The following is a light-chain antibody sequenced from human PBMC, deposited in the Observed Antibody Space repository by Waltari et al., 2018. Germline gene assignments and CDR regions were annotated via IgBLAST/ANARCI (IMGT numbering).Light chain of an antibody. Sequence: DIQMTQSPSTLSASVGDRVTITCRASQSIGSWLAWYQQKPGKAPKLLIYEATSLESGVPSRFSASGSGTEVTLTISSLQPDDFATYYCQRYNSYPITFGPGTKVDI. CDR3: QRYNSYPIT. J-gene: IGKJ3*01. V-gene: IGKV1-5*03. CDR1: QSIGSW. CDR2: EAT.